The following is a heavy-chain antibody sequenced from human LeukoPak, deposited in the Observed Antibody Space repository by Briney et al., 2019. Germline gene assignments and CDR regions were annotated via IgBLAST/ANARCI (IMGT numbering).Heavy chain of an antibody. V-gene: IGHV1-18*01. CDR3: ARALSRGYSGYDYGLGY. D-gene: IGHD5-12*01. J-gene: IGHJ4*02. CDR2: ISASNGNT. CDR1: GYTFISYA. Sequence: ASVKVSCKASGYTFISYAMNWVRQAPGQGLEWMGWISASNGNTNYAQKLQGRVTMTTETSTSTAYMELRSLRSDYTAVYYCARALSRGYSGYDYGLGYWGQGTLVTVSS.